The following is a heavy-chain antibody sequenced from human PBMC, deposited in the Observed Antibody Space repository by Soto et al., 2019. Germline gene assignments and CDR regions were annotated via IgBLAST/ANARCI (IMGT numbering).Heavy chain of an antibody. CDR2: TRNKANSYTT. CDR1: GLIVSDHY. V-gene: IGHV3-72*01. J-gene: IGHJ4*02. D-gene: IGHD5-12*01. Sequence: GWSLRLSCAASGLIVSDHYMDWVRQAPGKGLEWVGRTRNKANSYTTEYAASVKGRFTISRDDSKNSLYLQMNSLKIEDTAVYYCDRGTKWLLPYYSDYLVKGTLVTVSS. CDR3: DRGTKWLLPYYSDY.